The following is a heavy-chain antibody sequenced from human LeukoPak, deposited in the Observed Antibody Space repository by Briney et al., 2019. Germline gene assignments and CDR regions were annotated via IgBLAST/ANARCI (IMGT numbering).Heavy chain of an antibody. CDR2: IYYSGST. Sequence: PSETLSLTCTVSGGSISSYYWSWIRQPPGKGLEWIGYIYYSGSTNSNPSLKSRVTISVDTSKNQFSLKVRSVTAADTAVYYCAGTSNYAFNIWGQGTMVTVSS. CDR1: GGSISSYY. CDR3: AGTSNYAFNI. J-gene: IGHJ3*02. V-gene: IGHV4-59*08. D-gene: IGHD1-1*01.